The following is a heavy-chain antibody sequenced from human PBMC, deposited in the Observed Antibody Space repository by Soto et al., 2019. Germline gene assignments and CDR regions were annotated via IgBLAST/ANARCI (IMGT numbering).Heavy chain of an antibody. CDR3: TSHSSGYYYSDY. CDR1: GFTFSNAW. D-gene: IGHD3-22*01. J-gene: IGHJ4*01. Sequence: SGGSLRLSCAASGFTFSNAWMSWVRQAPGKGLEWVGRIKSKTDGGTTDYAAHVKGRFTISRDDSKNTLYLQMNSLKTEDTAVYYCTSHSSGYYYSDYWCHGSLVTVSS. CDR2: IKSKTDGGTT. V-gene: IGHV3-15*01.